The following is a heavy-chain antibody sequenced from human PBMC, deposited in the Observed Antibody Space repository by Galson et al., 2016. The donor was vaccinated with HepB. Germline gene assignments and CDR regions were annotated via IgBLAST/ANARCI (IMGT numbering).Heavy chain of an antibody. CDR3: ASGTTVTTSKSFWYFDL. Sequence: SLRLSCAASGFTFSSYAMTWVRQAPGKGLDWVSTISGSGGETHYADSVKGRFTFSRDNSKNTMYVQMTSLRAEDTAVYYCASGTTVTTSKSFWYFDLWGRGTLVTVAS. CDR1: GFTFSSYA. CDR2: ISGSGGET. D-gene: IGHD4-17*01. V-gene: IGHV3-23*01. J-gene: IGHJ2*01.